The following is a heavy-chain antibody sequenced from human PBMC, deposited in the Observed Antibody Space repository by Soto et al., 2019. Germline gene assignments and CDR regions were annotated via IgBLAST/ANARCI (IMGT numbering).Heavy chain of an antibody. CDR1: GFTFSSYW. V-gene: IGHV3-7*01. D-gene: IGHD2-8*01. Sequence: GGSLRLSCAASGFTFSSYWMSWVRQAPGKGLEWVANIKQDGSEKYYVDSVKGRFTISRDNAKNSLYLQMNSLRAEDTAVYYCARAHSSECTNGVCSYYAFDIWGQGTMVTVSS. CDR3: ARAHSSECTNGVCSYYAFDI. J-gene: IGHJ3*02. CDR2: IKQDGSEK.